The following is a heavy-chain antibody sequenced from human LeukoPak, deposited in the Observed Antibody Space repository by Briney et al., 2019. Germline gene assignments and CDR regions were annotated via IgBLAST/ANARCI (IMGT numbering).Heavy chain of an antibody. D-gene: IGHD5-12*01. J-gene: IGHJ4*02. Sequence: GGSLRLSCAASGFTFSSSAMSWVRQAPGKGLEWVSAISGSGGSTHYADSVKGRFTISRDNSKNTLYLQMNSLRAEDTAVYYCAKDHDIVATTFDYWGQGTLVTVSS. CDR2: ISGSGGST. CDR3: AKDHDIVATTFDY. CDR1: GFTFSSSA. V-gene: IGHV3-23*01.